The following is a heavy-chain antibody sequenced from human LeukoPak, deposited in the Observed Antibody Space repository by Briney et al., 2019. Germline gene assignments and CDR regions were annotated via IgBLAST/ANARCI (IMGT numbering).Heavy chain of an antibody. J-gene: IGHJ4*02. CDR1: GGTFNIYA. D-gene: IGHD2-15*01. V-gene: IGHV1-69*06. CDR2: IIPLFGTA. CDR3: ARAGHNADDAMLHLRY. Sequence: SVKVSCKASGGTFNIYAITWMRQAPAQGHEWMGGIIPLFGTAKYAQKVQGRVSITADKSTSTAYIELSSLRSEDTAVYSCARAGHNADDAMLHLRYWGQGTLVAVSS.